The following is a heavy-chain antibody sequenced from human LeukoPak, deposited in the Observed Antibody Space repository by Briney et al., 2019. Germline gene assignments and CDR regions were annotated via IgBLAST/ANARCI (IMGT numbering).Heavy chain of an antibody. J-gene: IGHJ5*02. CDR1: GGSFSGYY. CDR3: ARAGFSSGTKGWFDP. V-gene: IGHV4-34*01. D-gene: IGHD6-25*01. Sequence: PSETLSLTCAVYGGSFSGYYWSWIRQPPGKGLEWIGEINHSGSTNYNPPLKSRVTISVDTSKNQFSLRLTPVTAADTAVYYCARAGFSSGTKGWFDPWGQGTLVTVSS. CDR2: INHSGST.